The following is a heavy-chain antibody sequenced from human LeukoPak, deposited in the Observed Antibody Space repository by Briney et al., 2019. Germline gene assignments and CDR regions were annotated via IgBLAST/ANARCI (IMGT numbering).Heavy chain of an antibody. V-gene: IGHV3-48*01. J-gene: IGHJ4*02. CDR3: AREPSGMIVVAECDY. CDR1: GFTFSSYS. CDR2: ISSSSSTI. Sequence: GGSLRLSCAASGFTFSSYSMNWVRQAPGKGLEWVSYISSSSSTIYYADSVKGRFTISRDNAKNSLYLQMNSLRAEDTAVYYCAREPSGMIVVAECDYCGQGTLVTVSS. D-gene: IGHD3-22*01.